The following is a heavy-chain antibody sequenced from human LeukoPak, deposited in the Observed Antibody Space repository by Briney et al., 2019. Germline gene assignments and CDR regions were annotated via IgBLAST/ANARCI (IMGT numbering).Heavy chain of an antibody. CDR1: GGSFNSYV. J-gene: IGHJ3*02. Sequence: SVKVSCKASGGSFNSYVITWVRQAPGQGLEWMGRIIPILDVANFAQKFQGRVTITADKSTNTAHMELSSLRSEDTAVYYCTREGVYSPDPSSYHRDAFDIWGQGTVVTVSS. CDR3: TREGVYSPDPSSYHRDAFDI. V-gene: IGHV1-69*04. CDR2: IIPILDVA. D-gene: IGHD3-16*02.